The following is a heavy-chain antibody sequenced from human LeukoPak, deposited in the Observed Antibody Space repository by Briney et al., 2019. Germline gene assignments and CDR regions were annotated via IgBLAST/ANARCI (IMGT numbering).Heavy chain of an antibody. J-gene: IGHJ6*03. V-gene: IGHV4-4*09. CDR3: AKTGNGYDPLYYYYYMDA. CDR2: IYTDGST. D-gene: IGHD5-12*01. Sequence: SETLSLTCSVSGGSISSYYWSWIRQPPGKGLEWLAFIYTDGSTNYNPSLKSRVTISVDTSSNQFSLKLSSVTAADTAVYFRAKTGNGYDPLYYYYYMDAWGKGTTVTVSS. CDR1: GGSISSYY.